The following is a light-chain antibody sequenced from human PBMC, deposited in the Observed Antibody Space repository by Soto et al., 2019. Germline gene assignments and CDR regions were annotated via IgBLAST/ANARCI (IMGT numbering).Light chain of an antibody. J-gene: IGKJ1*01. Sequence: EVVLTQSPATLSVSPGDRATLSCRASQDIGSAVAWYHQRSGQAPRLLIFDASIRVPTTPARFSGSVSGTEFTPTISSLESEDFAVYFCQQYGDRPRTFGQGTGGYQ. CDR2: DAS. CDR1: QDIGSA. CDR3: QQYGDRPRT. V-gene: IGKV3-15*01.